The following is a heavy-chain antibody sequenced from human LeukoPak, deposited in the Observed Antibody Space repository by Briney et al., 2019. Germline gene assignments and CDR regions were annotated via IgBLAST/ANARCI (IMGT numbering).Heavy chain of an antibody. CDR2: IYHSGST. V-gene: IGHV4-38-2*02. CDR1: GYSISSGYY. D-gene: IGHD3-22*01. J-gene: IGHJ4*02. Sequence: SETLSLTCTVSGYSISSGYYWAWIRQPPGKGLQWIGNIYHSGSTYYNPSLKSRVTISVDTSKNQFSLKLSSVTAADTAVYYCARSGIYDSSGYDDYWGQGTLVTVSS. CDR3: ARSGIYDSSGYDDY.